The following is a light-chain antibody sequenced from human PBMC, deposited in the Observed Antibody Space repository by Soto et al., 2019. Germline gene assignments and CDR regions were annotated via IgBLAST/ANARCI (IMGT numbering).Light chain of an antibody. CDR1: QSVSSN. J-gene: IGKJ3*01. CDR2: GAS. CDR3: QPYNNWPKFT. V-gene: IGKV3-15*01. Sequence: EIVLTQSPATLSVSPGERATLSCRASQSVSSNLAWYQQKPGQAPRLLISGASTRATGIPARFSGSGSGTEFTLTISSLQSEDFAVFYCQPYNNWPKFTFGPGTTVDVK.